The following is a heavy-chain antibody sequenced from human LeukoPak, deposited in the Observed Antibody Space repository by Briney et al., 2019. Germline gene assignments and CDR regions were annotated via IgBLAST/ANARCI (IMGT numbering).Heavy chain of an antibody. J-gene: IGHJ4*02. V-gene: IGHV3-23*01. CDR2: ISGSGGST. Sequence: GGSLRLSCAASGFTFSSYSMNWVRQAPGKGLEWVSAISGSGGSTYYADSVKGRFTISRDNSKNTLYLQMNSLRAEDTAVYYCAKGDSSSWYGRFDYWGQGTLVTVSS. CDR1: GFTFSSYS. CDR3: AKGDSSSWYGRFDY. D-gene: IGHD6-13*01.